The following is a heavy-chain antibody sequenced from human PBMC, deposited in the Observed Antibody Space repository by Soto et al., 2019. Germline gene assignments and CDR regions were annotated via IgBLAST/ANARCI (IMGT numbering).Heavy chain of an antibody. CDR1: GYTFTSYD. V-gene: IGHV1-8*01. CDR3: ARVRAPTVYYYYYYMDV. J-gene: IGHJ6*03. D-gene: IGHD4-4*01. CDR2: MNPNSGNT. Sequence: ASVKVSCKASGYTFTSYDINWVRQATGQGLEWMGWMNPNSGNTGYAQKFQGRVTMTRNTSISTAYMELSSLRSEDTAVYYCARVRAPTVYYYYYYMDVWGKGTTVTVSS.